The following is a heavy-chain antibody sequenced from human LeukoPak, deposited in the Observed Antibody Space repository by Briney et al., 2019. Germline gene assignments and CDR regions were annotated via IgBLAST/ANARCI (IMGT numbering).Heavy chain of an antibody. J-gene: IGHJ6*02. V-gene: IGHV3-7*01. CDR1: GFTFSSYW. D-gene: IGHD3-22*01. Sequence: GGSLRLSCAASGFTFSSYWMSWVRQAPGKGLEWVANIKQDGSEKYYVDSVKGRFTISRDNAKNSLYLQMNSLRVEDTAVYYCARDRNYYDSSGYGMDVWGQGTTVTVSS. CDR3: ARDRNYYDSSGYGMDV. CDR2: IKQDGSEK.